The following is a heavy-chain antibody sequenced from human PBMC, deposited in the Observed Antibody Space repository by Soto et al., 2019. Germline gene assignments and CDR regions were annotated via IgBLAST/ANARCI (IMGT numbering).Heavy chain of an antibody. J-gene: IGHJ4*02. Sequence: ETLSLSCTVSGGSISNAGYSWTWIRQPPGKGLEWIGYVYNSGSTNYNPSLKSRVTISEDTSKSQFSLKVNSMTAADTAVYYCARYRREAVAGYTLDNWGQGILVPVSS. CDR1: GGSISNAGYS. CDR2: VYNSGST. CDR3: ARYRREAVAGYTLDN. D-gene: IGHD6-13*01. V-gene: IGHV4-61*08.